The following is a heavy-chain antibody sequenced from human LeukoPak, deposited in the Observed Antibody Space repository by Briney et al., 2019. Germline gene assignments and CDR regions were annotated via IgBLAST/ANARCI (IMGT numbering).Heavy chain of an antibody. CDR3: AIGYYDSSGSLDY. V-gene: IGHV3-74*01. CDR2: INSDGSST. CDR1: GFTFSSYW. D-gene: IGHD3-22*01. Sequence: PGGSLRLSCAASGFTFSSYWMHWVRQAPGKGLVWVSRINSDGSSTSYADSVKGRFTISRDNAKNTLYLQSNSLRAEDTAVYYCAIGYYDSSGSLDYWGQGTLVTVSS. J-gene: IGHJ4*02.